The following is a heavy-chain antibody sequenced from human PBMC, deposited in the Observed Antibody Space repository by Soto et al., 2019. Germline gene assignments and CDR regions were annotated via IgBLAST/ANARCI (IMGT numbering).Heavy chain of an antibody. CDR1: GGSISSGGSS. D-gene: IGHD6-19*01. Sequence: QLQLQESGSGLVKPSQTLSLTCAVSGGSISSGGSSWSWIRQPPGKGLEWIGYIYHSGSTYYHPSLTSRVTISVDRSKNQFSLKLSSVTAADTAVYYCARAGGLGAVAVDYWGQGTLVTVSS. V-gene: IGHV4-30-2*01. J-gene: IGHJ4*02. CDR3: ARAGGLGAVAVDY. CDR2: IYHSGST.